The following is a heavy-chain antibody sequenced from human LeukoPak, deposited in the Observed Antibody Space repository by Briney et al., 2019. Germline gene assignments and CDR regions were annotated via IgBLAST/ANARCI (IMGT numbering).Heavy chain of an antibody. D-gene: IGHD1-26*01. CDR1: GFTFSSYA. V-gene: IGHV3-23*01. Sequence: GGSLRLYCAGSGFTFSSYAMSWVRQAPGKGREGVSAISGSGGSTYYADSVKGRFTISRDNSKDTMYLQMNSLRAEDTAVYYCAKPRPFGSGSFDCWGQGTLVTVSS. CDR2: ISGSGGST. CDR3: AKPRPFGSGSFDC. J-gene: IGHJ4*02.